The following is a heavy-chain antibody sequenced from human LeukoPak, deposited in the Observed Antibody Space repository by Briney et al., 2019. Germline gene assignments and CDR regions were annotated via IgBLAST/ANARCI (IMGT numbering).Heavy chain of an antibody. CDR2: ISSGSSSI. D-gene: IGHD6-19*01. CDR1: GFTFSRYI. CDR3: ARVLSDSSGWYHFDY. V-gene: IGHV3-48*01. J-gene: IGHJ4*02. Sequence: GSLRLSCAASGFTFSRYIMNWVRQAPGKGLEWVSYISSGSSSIYYADSVKGRFTISRDNAKNSLYLQMNSLRAEDTAVYYCARVLSDSSGWYHFDYWGQGTLVTVSS.